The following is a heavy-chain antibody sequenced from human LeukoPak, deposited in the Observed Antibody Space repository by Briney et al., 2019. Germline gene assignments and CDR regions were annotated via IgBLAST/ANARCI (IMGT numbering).Heavy chain of an antibody. V-gene: IGHV4-59*01. Sequence: ASETLSLTCTVSGGSISSYYWSWIRQPPGKGLEWIGYIYYSGSTNYNPSLKSRVTISVDTSKNQFSLKLSSVTAADTAVYYCARGGTSDPPLNFDYWGQGTLVTVSA. CDR2: IYYSGST. J-gene: IGHJ4*02. D-gene: IGHD2-2*01. CDR1: GGSISSYY. CDR3: ARGGTSDPPLNFDY.